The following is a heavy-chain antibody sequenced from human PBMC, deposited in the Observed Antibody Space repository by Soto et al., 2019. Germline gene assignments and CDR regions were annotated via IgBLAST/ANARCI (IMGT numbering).Heavy chain of an antibody. V-gene: IGHV5-51*01. CDR3: ARGPSPLDP. CDR2: IYPDDSDT. J-gene: IGHJ5*02. Sequence: PGESLKLSCQASGYSFSNFWIAWVRQMPGEGLEWLGIIYPDDSDTRYSPSFLGQVTISADKSIKTTYLQWSSLKASDTAIYYCARGPSPLDPWGQGILVTVAS. CDR1: GYSFSNFW.